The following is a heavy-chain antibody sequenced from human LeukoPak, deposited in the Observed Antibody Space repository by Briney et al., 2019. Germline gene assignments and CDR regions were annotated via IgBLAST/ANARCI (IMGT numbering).Heavy chain of an antibody. CDR2: MNPNSGNT. CDR3: ARAKRDVLADY. CDR1: GYTSTSYD. D-gene: IGHD3-16*01. V-gene: IGHV1-8*01. Sequence: ASVKVSCKASGYTSTSYDINWLRHATGQGLEWRGWMNPNSGNTGYAQKFQGRVTMTTNTSISTAYMELSSLRSEDTALYYYARAKRDVLADYWGQGTLVSVSS. J-gene: IGHJ4*02.